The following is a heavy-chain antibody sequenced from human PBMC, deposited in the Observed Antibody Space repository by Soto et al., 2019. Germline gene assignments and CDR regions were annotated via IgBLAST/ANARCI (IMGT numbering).Heavy chain of an antibody. Sequence: QVQVVQAGAEVKKPGSSVKVSCKASGGMFSTYAISWLRQAPGQGLEWMGGIIPLFGTPNYAQRFQGRVTITADESTSTAYMELSRLRSEDTAVYYCARDRDDYGSGNYYNRIDFWGQGTLVTVSS. J-gene: IGHJ4*02. V-gene: IGHV1-69*01. D-gene: IGHD3-10*01. CDR2: IIPLFGTP. CDR1: GGMFSTYA. CDR3: ARDRDDYGSGNYYNRIDF.